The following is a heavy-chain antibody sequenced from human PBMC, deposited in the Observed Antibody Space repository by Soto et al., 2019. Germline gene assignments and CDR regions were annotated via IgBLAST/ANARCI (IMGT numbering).Heavy chain of an antibody. V-gene: IGHV1-69*06. CDR3: ASVDTASRGFWGSFDY. CDR2: IIPTFGTA. D-gene: IGHD5-18*01. J-gene: IGHJ4*02. CDR1: GGTFSSYA. Sequence: ASVKVSCKASGGTFSSYAISWVRQAPGQGLEWMGGIIPTFGTANYAQKFQGRVTITADKSTSTAYMELSSLRSEDTAVYYCASVDTASRGFWGSFDYWGQGTLVTVS.